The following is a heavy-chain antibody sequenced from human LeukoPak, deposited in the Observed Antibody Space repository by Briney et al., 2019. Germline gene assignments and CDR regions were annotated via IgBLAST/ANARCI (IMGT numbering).Heavy chain of an antibody. Sequence: GGSLRLSCAASGFTFNSYGMHWGPQAPGKGLEGGALISDDGGKKYYADSVKGRFTISRDNSKNTLYLQMNSLRAEDTALYYCAKDLDHDYDDYGLDYWGQGTLVTVSS. J-gene: IGHJ4*02. CDR3: AKDLDHDYDDYGLDY. V-gene: IGHV3-30*18. CDR2: ISDDGGKK. D-gene: IGHD4-17*01. CDR1: GFTFNSYG.